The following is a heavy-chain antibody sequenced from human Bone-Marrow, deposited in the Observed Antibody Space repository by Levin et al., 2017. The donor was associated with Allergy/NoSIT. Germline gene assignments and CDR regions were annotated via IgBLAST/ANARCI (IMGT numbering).Heavy chain of an antibody. CDR2: IHYSGST. J-gene: IGHJ5*02. Sequence: SETLSLTCVVDGGSFNDYQWTWIRQAPGRGLEWIAEIHYSGSTHYNASLRSRATILVDTSKKQFSLKLRSVTAADTAVYFCARGTRYYGSGSYHNWFDPWGQGTLVTVSS. CDR3: ARGTRYYGSGSYHNWFDP. CDR1: GGSFNDYQ. V-gene: IGHV4-34*01. D-gene: IGHD3-10*01.